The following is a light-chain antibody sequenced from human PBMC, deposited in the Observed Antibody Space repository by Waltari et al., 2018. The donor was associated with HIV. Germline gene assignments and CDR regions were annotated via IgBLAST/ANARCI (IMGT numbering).Light chain of an antibody. CDR2: RNN. Sequence: QSVLTQPPSASGTPGQRVTISCSGSSSNIGSNYIYWYQQLPGTAPKLLIYRNNQRPSGVPSRFSGSQSGTSASLAISGLRSEDDADYSCAAWDDSLSGWVFGGGTKLTVL. CDR3: AAWDDSLSGWV. V-gene: IGLV1-47*01. J-gene: IGLJ3*02. CDR1: SSNIGSNY.